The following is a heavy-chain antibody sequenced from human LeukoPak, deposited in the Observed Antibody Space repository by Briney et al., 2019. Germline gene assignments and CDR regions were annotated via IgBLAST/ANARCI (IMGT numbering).Heavy chain of an antibody. Sequence: PSETLSLTCTVSGGSISSYYWSWIRQPPGKGLEWIGYIYYSGSTNYNPSLKSRVTISVDTSKNQFSLKLSSVTAADTAVYYCARHTISRRNFDYWGQGTLVTVSS. CDR3: ARHTISRRNFDY. V-gene: IGHV4-59*08. J-gene: IGHJ4*02. CDR2: IYYSGST. CDR1: GGSISSYY. D-gene: IGHD5-24*01.